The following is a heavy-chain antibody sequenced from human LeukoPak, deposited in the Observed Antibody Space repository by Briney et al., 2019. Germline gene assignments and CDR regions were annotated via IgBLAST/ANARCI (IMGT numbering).Heavy chain of an antibody. D-gene: IGHD3-3*01. V-gene: IGHV3-23*01. CDR2: ISGSGGST. CDR3: AKSGPQHVLRLLEWLLSAFDY. CDR1: GFTFSSYA. Sequence: PGGSLRLSCAASGFTFSSYAMSWVRQAPGRGLEWVSAISGSGGSTYYADSVKGRYTMSRDNSKNTLYLQMNSLRAEDTAVYYCAKSGPQHVLRLLEWLLSAFDYWGQGTLVTVSS. J-gene: IGHJ4*02.